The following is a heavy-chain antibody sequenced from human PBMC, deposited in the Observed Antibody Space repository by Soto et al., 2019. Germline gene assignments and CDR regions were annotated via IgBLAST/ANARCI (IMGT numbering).Heavy chain of an antibody. D-gene: IGHD4-17*01. Sequence: SETLALTCTVSGGSTSGYYWSWIRQPPGKGLEWIGNILYSGTTNFNPSLKNRVTISLDQSNNQFSLKLRSVTAPDTAVFYCERVPRADYGGIFDTWGEGPLVTV. CDR3: ERVPRADYGGIFDT. CDR2: ILYSGTT. CDR1: GGSTSGYY. J-gene: IGHJ5*02. V-gene: IGHV4-59*01.